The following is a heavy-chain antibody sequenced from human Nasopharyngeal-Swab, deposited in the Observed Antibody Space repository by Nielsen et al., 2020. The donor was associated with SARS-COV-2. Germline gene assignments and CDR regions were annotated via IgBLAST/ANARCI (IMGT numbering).Heavy chain of an antibody. Sequence: SETLSLTCTVSGGSISSYYWSWIRQPAGKGLEWIGRIYTSGSTNYNPSLKSRVTMSVDTSKNQFSLKLSSVTAADTAVYYCARVGTIAAAGRDAFDIWGQGTMVTVSS. CDR2: IYTSGST. D-gene: IGHD6-13*01. J-gene: IGHJ3*02. CDR1: GGSISSYY. CDR3: ARVGTIAAAGRDAFDI. V-gene: IGHV4-4*07.